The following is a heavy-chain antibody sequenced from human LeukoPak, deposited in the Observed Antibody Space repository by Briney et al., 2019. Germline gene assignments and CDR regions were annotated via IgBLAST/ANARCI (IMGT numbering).Heavy chain of an antibody. J-gene: IGHJ4*02. V-gene: IGHV3-30-3*01. CDR2: ISYDESNK. CDR1: GFTYSNYA. D-gene: IGHD3-22*01. CDR3: ASSGYYYGSFDY. Sequence: GGSLRLSCAASGFTYSNYAMHWVRQAPGKGLEWVAIISYDESNKYYADSVKGRFTISRDNSKNTLYLQMNSLRAEDTAVYYCASSGYYYGSFDYWGQGTLDTVSS.